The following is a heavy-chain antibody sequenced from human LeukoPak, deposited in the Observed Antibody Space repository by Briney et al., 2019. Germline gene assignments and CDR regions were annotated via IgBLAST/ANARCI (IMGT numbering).Heavy chain of an antibody. J-gene: IGHJ5*02. V-gene: IGHV4-34*01. CDR3: ARAIPYSYGYWSTNWFDP. CDR2: INHSGST. Sequence: SETLSLTCAVYGGSFSGYYWSWIRQPPGKGLEWIGEINHSGSTNYNPSLKSRVTISVDTSKNQFSLKLSSVTAADTAVYYCARAIPYSYGYWSTNWFDPWGQGTLVTVSS. D-gene: IGHD5-18*01. CDR1: GGSFSGYY.